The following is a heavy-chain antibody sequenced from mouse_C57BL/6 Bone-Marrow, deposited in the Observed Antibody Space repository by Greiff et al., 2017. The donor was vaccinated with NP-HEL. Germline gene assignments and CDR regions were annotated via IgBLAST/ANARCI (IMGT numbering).Heavy chain of an antibody. Sequence: QVQLQQSGPELVKPGASVKISCKASGYAFSSSWMNWVKQRPGKGLEWIGRIYPGDGDTNYNGKFKGKATLTADKSSSTAYMQLSILTSEDSAVYFGAKLRRGYYYAMDYWGQGTSVTVSS. CDR3: AKLRRGYYYAMDY. J-gene: IGHJ4*01. CDR2: IYPGDGDT. V-gene: IGHV1-82*01. CDR1: GYAFSSSW. D-gene: IGHD2-4*01.